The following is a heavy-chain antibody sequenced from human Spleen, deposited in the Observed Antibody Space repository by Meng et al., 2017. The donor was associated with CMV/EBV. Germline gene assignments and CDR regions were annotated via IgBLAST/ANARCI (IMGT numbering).Heavy chain of an antibody. J-gene: IGHJ6*02. CDR3: ARDGQDCSNGVCSYYYYYGMDV. Sequence: SETLSLTCAVYGGSFSGYYWSWIRQSPGKGLECIGEINQSGSTNYNPSLKSRVTISVDTSKNQFSLKLSSVTAADTAVYYCARDGQDCSNGVCSYYYYYGMDVWGQGTTVTVSS. CDR2: INQSGST. D-gene: IGHD2-8*01. V-gene: IGHV4-34*01. CDR1: GGSFSGYY.